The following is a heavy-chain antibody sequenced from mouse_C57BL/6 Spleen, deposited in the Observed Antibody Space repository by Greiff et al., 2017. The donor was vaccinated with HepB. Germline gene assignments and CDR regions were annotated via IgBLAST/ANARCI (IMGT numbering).Heavy chain of an antibody. CDR3: AREAELVAWFAY. CDR2: IYPRDGST. D-gene: IGHD1-1*02. J-gene: IGHJ3*01. Sequence: VKLMESDAELVKPGASVKISCKVSGYTFTDHTIHWMKQRPEQGLEWIGYIYPRDGSTKYNEKFKGKATLTADKSSSTAYMQLNSLTSEDSAVYFCAREAELVAWFAYWGQGTLVTVSA. V-gene: IGHV1-78*01. CDR1: GYTFTDHT.